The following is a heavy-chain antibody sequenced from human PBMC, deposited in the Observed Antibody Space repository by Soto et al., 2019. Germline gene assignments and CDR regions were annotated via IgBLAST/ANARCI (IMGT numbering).Heavy chain of an antibody. CDR3: ARSLFGDCSSTSCYGPWFDP. CDR1: GYSFTSYW. D-gene: IGHD2-2*03. J-gene: IGHJ5*02. Sequence: GESLKISCKGSGYSFTSYWISWVRQMPGKGLEWMGRIDPSDSYTNYSPSFQGHVTISADKSISTAYLQWSSLKASDTAMYYCARSLFGDCSSTSCYGPWFDPWGQGTLVTVSS. CDR2: IDPSDSYT. V-gene: IGHV5-10-1*01.